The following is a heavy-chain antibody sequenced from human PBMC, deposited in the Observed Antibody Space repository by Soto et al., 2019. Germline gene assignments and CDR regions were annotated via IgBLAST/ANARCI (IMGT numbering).Heavy chain of an antibody. CDR2: IIPIFGTA. D-gene: IGHD6-19*01. V-gene: IGHV1-69*13. Sequence: SVKVSCKASGGTFSSYAISWVRQAPGQGLEWMGGIIPIFGTANYAQKFQGRVTITADESTSTAYMELSSLRSEDTAVYYCASPIGSVAGTNWYDPWGQGNLVTVSS. CDR3: ASPIGSVAGTNWYDP. J-gene: IGHJ5*02. CDR1: GGTFSSYA.